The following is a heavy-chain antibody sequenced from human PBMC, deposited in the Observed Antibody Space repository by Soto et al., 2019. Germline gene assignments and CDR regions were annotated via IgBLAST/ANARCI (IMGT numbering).Heavy chain of an antibody. D-gene: IGHD3-10*01. Sequence: ASVKVSCKASGYTFMSYPLHWVRQAPGQRPEWMGWINAGDDITQFSQKFQGRLTFTRDTSASTGYMELRSLRSEDTAVYYCAKVGPYDSGSYMFRYNWFGPWGPGTLVTVSS. J-gene: IGHJ5*02. CDR3: AKVGPYDSGSYMFRYNWFGP. V-gene: IGHV1-3*01. CDR2: INAGDDIT. CDR1: GYTFMSYP.